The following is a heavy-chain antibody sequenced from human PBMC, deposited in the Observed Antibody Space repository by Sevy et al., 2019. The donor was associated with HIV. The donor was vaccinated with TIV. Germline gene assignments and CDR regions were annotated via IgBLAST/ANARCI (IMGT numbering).Heavy chain of an antibody. V-gene: IGHV4-34*01. J-gene: IGHJ4*02. Sequence: SETLSLTCAVYGGSFSGYYWSWIRQPPGKGLEWIGEINHSGSTNYNPSLKSRVTISVDTSKNQFSLKLSSVTAADTAGYYCARGGGFKRYDSSGYPRQYYFDYWGQGTLVTVSS. D-gene: IGHD3-22*01. CDR1: GGSFSGYY. CDR2: INHSGST. CDR3: ARGGGFKRYDSSGYPRQYYFDY.